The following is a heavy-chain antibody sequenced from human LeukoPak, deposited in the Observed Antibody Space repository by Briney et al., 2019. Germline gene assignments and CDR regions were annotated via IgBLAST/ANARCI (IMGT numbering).Heavy chain of an antibody. CDR1: GFTFSSYG. Sequence: PGGSLRLSCAASGFTFSSYGMHWVRQAPGKGLEWVAFIRYDGGNKYYADSVKGRFTISRDNSKNTLYLQMNSLRAEDTAVYYCAKDLRTSLDYWGQGTLVTVSS. CDR2: IRYDGGNK. CDR3: AKDLRTSLDY. V-gene: IGHV3-30*02. D-gene: IGHD2-2*01. J-gene: IGHJ4*02.